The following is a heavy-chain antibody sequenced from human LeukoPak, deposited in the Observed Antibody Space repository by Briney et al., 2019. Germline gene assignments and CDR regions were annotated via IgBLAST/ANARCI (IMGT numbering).Heavy chain of an antibody. J-gene: IGHJ5*02. D-gene: IGHD1-26*01. V-gene: IGHV1-2*04. CDR2: INPNSGGT. Sequence: ASVKVSCKASGYTFTDYYMHWVRQAPGQGLEWMGWINPNSGGTNYAQSFQGWVIMTRDTSISTAYMELSRLRSDDTAIYYCARRPRNSGSYTPPFGGWFDPWGQGTLVTVSS. CDR3: ARRPRNSGSYTPPFGGWFDP. CDR1: GYTFTDYY.